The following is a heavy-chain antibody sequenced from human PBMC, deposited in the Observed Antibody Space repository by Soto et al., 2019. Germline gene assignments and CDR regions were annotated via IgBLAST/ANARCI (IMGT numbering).Heavy chain of an antibody. CDR3: ARDQEPSTLYYDYYYMDV. J-gene: IGHJ6*03. CDR2: INPSGGST. CDR1: GYTFTSYY. Sequence: QVQLVQSRAEVKKPGASVTVSCKASGYTFTSYYIHWVRQAPGRGLEWMGIINPSGGSTSYAQKFQGRVTMTRDTSTSTVYMEVSGLRSEDTAVYYCARDQEPSTLYYDYYYMDVWGKGTTVTVSS. V-gene: IGHV1-46*03.